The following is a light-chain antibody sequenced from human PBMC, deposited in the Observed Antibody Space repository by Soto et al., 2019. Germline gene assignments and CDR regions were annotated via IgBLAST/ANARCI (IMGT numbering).Light chain of an antibody. J-gene: IGLJ1*01. CDR2: DVS. Sequence: QSALTQPASVSGSPGQSITISCTGTSSDVGDYNDVSWYQQHPGKAPKLMIYDVSNRPSGVSNRLSGSKSGNTASLTISGLQAEDEADYYCSSYTSSSTYVFGTGTKLTVL. CDR3: SSYTSSSTYV. CDR1: SSDVGDYND. V-gene: IGLV2-14*01.